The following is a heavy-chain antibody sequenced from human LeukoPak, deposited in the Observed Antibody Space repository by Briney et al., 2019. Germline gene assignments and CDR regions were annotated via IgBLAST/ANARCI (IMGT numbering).Heavy chain of an antibody. CDR1: GFTFSSFS. CDR2: ISSDGSKK. CDR3: AREPHYYDSSGYYTPYTDY. J-gene: IGHJ4*02. V-gene: IGHV3-30-3*01. Sequence: GGSLRLSCAASGFTFSSFSIHWVRQALGEGLEWMEVISSDGSKKFYADSVKGRFTISRDNSKNTLYLQMNSLGPEDTAVYYCAREPHYYDSSGYYTPYTDYWGQGTLVTVSS. D-gene: IGHD3-22*01.